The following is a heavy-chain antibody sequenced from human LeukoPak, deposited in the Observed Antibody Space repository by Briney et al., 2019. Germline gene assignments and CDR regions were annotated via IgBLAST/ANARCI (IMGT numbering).Heavy chain of an antibody. Sequence: ASVKVSCKASGGTFSSYAISWVRQAPGQGLEWMGGIIPIFGTANYAQKFQGRVTITADESTSTAYMELSSLRSEDTAVYYCAREVEHIVVVTAYNWLDPWGQGTLVTVSS. CDR3: AREVEHIVVVTAYNWLDP. CDR2: IIPIFGTA. D-gene: IGHD2-21*02. V-gene: IGHV1-69*01. CDR1: GGTFSSYA. J-gene: IGHJ5*02.